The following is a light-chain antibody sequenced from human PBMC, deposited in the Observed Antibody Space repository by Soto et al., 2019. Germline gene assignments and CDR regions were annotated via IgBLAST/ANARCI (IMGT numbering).Light chain of an antibody. J-gene: IGLJ2*01. CDR3: QSTDGNSMV. V-gene: IGLV6-57*02. Sequence: NFMLTQPHSVSESPGKTVTISCTGTSGSIASGYVQWYQQRPGSAPTTLIYEDDQRPAGVPDRCSGSIDTSSNSASLIIAGMRTEDEADYYCQSTDGNSMVFGGGTKVTV. CDR2: EDD. CDR1: SGSIASGY.